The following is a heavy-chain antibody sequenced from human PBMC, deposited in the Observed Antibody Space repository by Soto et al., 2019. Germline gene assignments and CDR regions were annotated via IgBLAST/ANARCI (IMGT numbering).Heavy chain of an antibody. V-gene: IGHV3-23*01. CDR1: GFTFSSYA. CDR2: ISGSGGST. CDR3: AILGPLLRYFDWLGPTYYYYGMDV. D-gene: IGHD3-9*01. J-gene: IGHJ6*02. Sequence: GGSLRLSCAASGFTFSSYAMSWVRQAPGKGLEWVSAISGSGGSTYYADSVKGRFTISRDNSKNTLYLQMNSLRAEDTAVYYCAILGPLLRYFDWLGPTYYYYGMDVWGQGTTVTVSS.